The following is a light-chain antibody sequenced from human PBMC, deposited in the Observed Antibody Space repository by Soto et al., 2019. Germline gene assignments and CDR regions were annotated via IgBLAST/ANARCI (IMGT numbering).Light chain of an antibody. CDR3: QQYNNWPPMA. Sequence: EIVMTQSPATLSVSPGERATLSCRASQSVSSNLAWYQQKPGQAPRLLIYGASTRATGITARFSGSGSGTEFNLTISSLQSEDFAVYYCQQYNNWPPMAFGQGTKVEIK. J-gene: IGKJ1*01. CDR2: GAS. V-gene: IGKV3-15*01. CDR1: QSVSSN.